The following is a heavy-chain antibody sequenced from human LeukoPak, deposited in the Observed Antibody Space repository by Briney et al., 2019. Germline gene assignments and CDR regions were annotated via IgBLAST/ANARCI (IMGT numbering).Heavy chain of an antibody. D-gene: IGHD3-3*01. CDR3: ASSPTIFGVVTTDY. CDR2: INPNSGGT. V-gene: IGHV1-2*02. CDR1: GYTFTGYY. Sequence: AASVKVSCKASGYTFTGYYMHWVRQAPGQGLEWMGWINPNSGGTNYAQKFQGRVTMTRDTSISTAYMELSRLRSDDTAVYYCASSPTIFGVVTTDYWGQGTLVTVSS. J-gene: IGHJ4*02.